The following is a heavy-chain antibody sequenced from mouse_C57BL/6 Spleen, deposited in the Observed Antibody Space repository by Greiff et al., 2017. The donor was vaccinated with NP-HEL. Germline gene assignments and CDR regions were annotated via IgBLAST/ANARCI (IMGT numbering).Heavy chain of an antibody. D-gene: IGHD2-4*01. Sequence: EESGPGLVKPSQSLSLTCSVTGYSITSGYYWNWIRQFPGNKLEWMGYISYDGSNNYNPSLKNRISITRDTSKNQFFLKLNSVTTEDTATYYCARGDYPFAYWGQGTLVTVSA. CDR2: ISYDGSN. V-gene: IGHV3-6*01. CDR1: GYSITSGYY. J-gene: IGHJ3*01. CDR3: ARGDYPFAY.